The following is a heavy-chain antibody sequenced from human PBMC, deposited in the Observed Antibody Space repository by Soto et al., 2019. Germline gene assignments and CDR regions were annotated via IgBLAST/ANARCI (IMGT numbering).Heavy chain of an antibody. CDR2: ISGGGDTT. D-gene: IGHD3-10*01. J-gene: IGHJ4*02. Sequence: EVQLLESGGGLVQPGGSLRLSCAASGFTFNNYAMTWVRQAPGKGLEWVSAISGGGDTTSYADSVKGRFTVSRDGSKNTLYLQMSSLRAEDTALYYCATGRVGSGSLTPRVDFWGQGTLVTVSS. V-gene: IGHV3-23*01. CDR3: ATGRVGSGSLTPRVDF. CDR1: GFTFNNYA.